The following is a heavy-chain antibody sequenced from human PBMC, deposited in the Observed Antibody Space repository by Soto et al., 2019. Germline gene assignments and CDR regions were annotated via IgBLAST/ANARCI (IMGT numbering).Heavy chain of an antibody. V-gene: IGHV3-15*01. D-gene: IGHD6-19*01. CDR3: TTDGIAVPGPHDY. CDR2: IKSKTDGGTT. Sequence: GGSLRLSCAVSGFTFSNAWMSWVRQAPGKGLEWVGRIKSKTDGGTTDYAAPVKGRFTISRDDSKNTLYLQMNSLKTEDTAVYYCTTDGIAVPGPHDYWGQGTLVTVSS. CDR1: GFTFSNAW. J-gene: IGHJ4*02.